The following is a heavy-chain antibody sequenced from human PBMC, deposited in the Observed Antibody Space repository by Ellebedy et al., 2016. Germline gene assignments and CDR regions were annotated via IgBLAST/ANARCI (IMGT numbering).Heavy chain of an antibody. CDR2: INHRGST. CDR3: AREGYCSGGSCYNAFDI. Sequence: SETLSLXCAVSGGSFSGYYWSWIRQPPGKGLEWIGEINHRGSTNYNPSLKSRVTISVDTSKNQFSLKLSSVTAADTAVYYCAREGYCSGGSCYNAFDIWGQGTMVTVSS. V-gene: IGHV4-34*01. D-gene: IGHD2-15*01. CDR1: GGSFSGYY. J-gene: IGHJ3*02.